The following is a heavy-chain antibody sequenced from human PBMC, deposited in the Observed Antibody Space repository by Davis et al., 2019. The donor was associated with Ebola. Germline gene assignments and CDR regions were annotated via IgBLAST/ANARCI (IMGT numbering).Heavy chain of an antibody. CDR3: MAGAGWLSDF. D-gene: IGHD5-12*01. V-gene: IGHV3-7*01. CDR1: GISFDNSW. J-gene: IGHJ4*02. Sequence: GESLKISCVVSGISFDNSWMTWVRQAPGKGLEWVANMHGDGSLKNYVDSVEGRFTISRDNAQNSLYLQMTSLRVEDTAVYYCMAGAGWLSDFWGQGTLVTVSS. CDR2: MHGDGSLK.